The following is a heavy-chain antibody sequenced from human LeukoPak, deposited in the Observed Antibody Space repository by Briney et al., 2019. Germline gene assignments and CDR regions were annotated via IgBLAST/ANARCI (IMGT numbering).Heavy chain of an antibody. CDR2: ITSDSRYR. Sequence: GGSLRLSCAASGFTFSISDMIWARQAPGVGLEWVSTITSDSRYRYYADSVKGRFTVSRDNAKNPLSLQMNSLRVEDTAVYYCARNFTSWGQGTLVTVSS. J-gene: IGHJ5*02. CDR3: ARNFTS. CDR1: GFTFSISD. V-gene: IGHV3-21*01.